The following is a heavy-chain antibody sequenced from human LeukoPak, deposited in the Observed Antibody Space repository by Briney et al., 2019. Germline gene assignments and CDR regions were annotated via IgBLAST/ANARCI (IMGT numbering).Heavy chain of an antibody. V-gene: IGHV3-43*02. D-gene: IGHD3-16*01. CDR1: GFTFDDYV. Sequence: PGGSLRLSCAASGFTFDDYVMHWVRQLPGKGLEWVSLISGDGGSTYYADSVKGRFTISRDNSKDSLYLQMNSLRTEDTALYYCTKDIGRGNDYFDFWGQGTLVTVSS. CDR2: ISGDGGST. J-gene: IGHJ4*02. CDR3: TKDIGRGNDYFDF.